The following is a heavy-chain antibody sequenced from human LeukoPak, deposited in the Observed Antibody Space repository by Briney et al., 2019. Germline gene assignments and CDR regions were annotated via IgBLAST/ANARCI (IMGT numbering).Heavy chain of an antibody. J-gene: IGHJ3*02. CDR1: GFTFSSYA. CDR2: ISGSGGST. D-gene: IGHD2-2*01. Sequence: GGSLRLSCAASGFTFSSYAMSWVRQAPGKGLEWVSAISGSGGSTYYADSVKGRFTTSIDNSKNTLYLQMNSLRAEDTAVYYCAKAGYCSSTSCYPDAFDIWGQGTMVTVSS. V-gene: IGHV3-23*01. CDR3: AKAGYCSSTSCYPDAFDI.